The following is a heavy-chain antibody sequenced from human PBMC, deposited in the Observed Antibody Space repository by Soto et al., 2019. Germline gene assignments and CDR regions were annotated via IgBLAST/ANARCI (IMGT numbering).Heavy chain of an antibody. CDR3: ARDRGYSYGYTNPPTPIQFDY. J-gene: IGHJ4*02. CDR1: GYTFSSYG. Sequence: GASVKVSCKAYGYTFSSYGLSWVRQAPGQGLEWMGGIIPIFGTANYAQKFQGRVTITADESTSTAYMELSSLRSEDTAVYYCARDRGYSYGYTNPPTPIQFDYWGQGTLVTVSS. CDR2: IIPIFGTA. D-gene: IGHD5-18*01. V-gene: IGHV1-69*13.